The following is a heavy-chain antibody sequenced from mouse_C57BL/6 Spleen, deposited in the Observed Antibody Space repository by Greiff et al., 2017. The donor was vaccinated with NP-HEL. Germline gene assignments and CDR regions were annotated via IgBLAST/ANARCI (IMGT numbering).Heavy chain of an antibody. CDR1: GYSFTDYE. V-gene: IGHV1-15*01. CDR2: IDPETGGT. Sequence: QVQLQQSGAELVRPGASVTLSCKASGYSFTDYEMHWVKQTPVHGLEWIGAIDPETGGTAYNQKFKGKAILTADKSSSTAYMELRSLTSEDSAVYYCTRENPYYFDYWGQGTTLTVSS. CDR3: TRENPYYFDY. J-gene: IGHJ2*01.